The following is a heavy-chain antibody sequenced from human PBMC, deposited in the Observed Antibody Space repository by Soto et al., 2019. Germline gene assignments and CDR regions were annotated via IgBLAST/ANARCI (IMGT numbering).Heavy chain of an antibody. CDR1: GGSFSGYY. D-gene: IGHD5-12*01. J-gene: IGHJ6*02. CDR3: ARGRGWIYYYDYGMDV. CDR2: INHSGRT. V-gene: IGHV4-34*01. Sequence: QVQLQQWGAGLLKPSETLSLTCAVYGGSFSGYYWSWIRQPPGKGLEWMGEINHSGRTNYNPSLKSRVTISVDTSKNQFSLKLSSVTAADTAVYYCARGRGWIYYYDYGMDVWGQGTTVTVSS.